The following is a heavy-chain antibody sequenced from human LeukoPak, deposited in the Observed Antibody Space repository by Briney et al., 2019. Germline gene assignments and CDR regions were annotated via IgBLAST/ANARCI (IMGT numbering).Heavy chain of an antibody. V-gene: IGHV4-34*01. Sequence: SETLSLTCAVYGGSFSGYYWSWIRQPPGKGLEWMGEINHSGSTNYNPSLKSRVTISVDTSKNQFSLKLSSVTAADTAVYYCARDPFYCSGGSCEFDPWGQGTLVTVSS. J-gene: IGHJ5*02. CDR2: INHSGST. CDR3: ARDPFYCSGGSCEFDP. CDR1: GGSFSGYY. D-gene: IGHD2-15*01.